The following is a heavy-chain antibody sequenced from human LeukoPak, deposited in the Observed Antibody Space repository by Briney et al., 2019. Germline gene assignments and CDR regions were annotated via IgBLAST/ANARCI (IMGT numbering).Heavy chain of an antibody. Sequence: PGGSLRLSCAASGFTFSTYAMSWVRQAPGKALEWVSAIRGSGDNTYYADSVKGRFTISRDNSKNTLYLQMDSLRAEDTAVYYCAKADDIVATNFDYWGQGTLVTVSS. V-gene: IGHV3-23*01. CDR3: AKADDIVATNFDY. CDR2: IRGSGDNT. D-gene: IGHD5-12*01. CDR1: GFTFSTYA. J-gene: IGHJ4*02.